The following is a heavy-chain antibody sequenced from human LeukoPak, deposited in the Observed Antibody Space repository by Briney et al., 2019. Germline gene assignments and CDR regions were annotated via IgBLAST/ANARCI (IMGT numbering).Heavy chain of an antibody. CDR2: INPNSGCT. Sequence: ASVKVSCKASGYTFTGYYMHWVRQAPGQGLEWMGWINPNSGCTNYAQKFQGRVTMTRDTSISTAYMELSRLRSDDTAVYYCARAPRRGWYAFDYWGQGTLVTGSS. J-gene: IGHJ4*02. CDR3: ARAPRRGWYAFDY. CDR1: GYTFTGYY. D-gene: IGHD6-19*01. V-gene: IGHV1-2*02.